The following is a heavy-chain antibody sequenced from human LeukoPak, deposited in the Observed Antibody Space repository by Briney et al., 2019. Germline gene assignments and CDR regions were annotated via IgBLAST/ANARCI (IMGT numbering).Heavy chain of an antibody. CDR2: ISGSGGST. D-gene: IGHD3-22*01. CDR3: AKLLHYDSSGYFETGAFDI. V-gene: IGHV3-23*01. Sequence: AGGSLRLSCAASGFTFSSYAMSWVRQAPGKGLEWVSAISGSGGSTYYADSVKGRFTISRDNSKNTLYLQMNSLRAEDTAVYYCAKLLHYDSSGYFETGAFDIWGQGTMVTVSS. J-gene: IGHJ3*02. CDR1: GFTFSSYA.